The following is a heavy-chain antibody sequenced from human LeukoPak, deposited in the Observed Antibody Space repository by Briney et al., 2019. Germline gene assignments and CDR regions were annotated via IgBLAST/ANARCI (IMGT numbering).Heavy chain of an antibody. D-gene: IGHD2-21*02. CDR2: IYTSGST. CDR3: AGSIVVVTASGMDV. V-gene: IGHV4-61*02. CDR1: GGSISSGSYY. J-gene: IGHJ6*02. Sequence: PSQTLSLTCTVSGGSISSGSYYWSWIRQPAGKGLEWIGRIYTSGSTNYNPSLKSRVTISVDTSKNQFSLKLSSATAADTAVYYCAGSIVVVTASGMDVWGQGTTVTVSS.